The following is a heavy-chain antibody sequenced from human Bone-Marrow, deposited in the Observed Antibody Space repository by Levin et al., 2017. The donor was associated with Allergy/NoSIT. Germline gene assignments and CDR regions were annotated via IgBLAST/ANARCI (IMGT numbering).Heavy chain of an antibody. CDR3: ASRYGYRFDY. D-gene: IGHD5-18*01. Sequence: SETLSLTCTVSGVSISSTNYYWDWIRQSPGTGLEWIGDIFHTGSTYDNPSLKSRLTISVDTSKNQFSLKLTSVTAADSALYYCASRYGYRFDYWGQGIWVTVSS. J-gene: IGHJ4*02. CDR2: IFHTGST. V-gene: IGHV4-39*01. CDR1: GVSISSTNYY.